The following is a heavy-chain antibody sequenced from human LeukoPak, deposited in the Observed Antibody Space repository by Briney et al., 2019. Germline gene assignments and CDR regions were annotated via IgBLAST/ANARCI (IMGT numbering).Heavy chain of an antibody. D-gene: IGHD6-13*01. CDR3: AINGGSSGGGSWYWFDP. J-gene: IGHJ5*02. V-gene: IGHV4-34*01. CDR1: GGSFSGYY. Sequence: SETPSLTCAVYGGSFSGYYWSWIRQPPGKGLEWVGEINHSGSTNYNPSLKSRVTISVDTSKNQFSLKLSSVTAADTAVYYCAINGGSSGGGSWYWFDPWGQGTLVTVSS. CDR2: INHSGST.